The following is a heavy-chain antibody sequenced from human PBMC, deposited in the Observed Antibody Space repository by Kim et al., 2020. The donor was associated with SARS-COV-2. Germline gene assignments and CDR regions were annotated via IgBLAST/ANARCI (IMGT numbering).Heavy chain of an antibody. CDR3: GRDYSD. V-gene: IGHV3-7*01. Sequence: GGSLRLSCAASGFTFTKYWMSWVRQAPEKGLEWVANIKEDGSEKYYVDSVKGRFTISRDNAKNSLYLQMNSLRVEATAIYFCGRDYSDWGQGTLVTVSS. CDR2: IKEDGSEK. D-gene: IGHD6-13*01. CDR1: GFTFTKYW. J-gene: IGHJ4*02.